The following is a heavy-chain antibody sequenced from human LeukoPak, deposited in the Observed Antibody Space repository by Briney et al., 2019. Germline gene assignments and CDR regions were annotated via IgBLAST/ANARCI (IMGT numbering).Heavy chain of an antibody. J-gene: IGHJ4*02. CDR2: IWYDGSNK. V-gene: IGHV3-33*01. D-gene: IGHD1-26*01. CDR3: AREVGATYFDY. Sequence: PGGSLRLSCAASGFTFSSYGMHWVRQAPGKGLEWVAVIWYDGSNKYYADSVKGRFTISRDNSKNTLYLQRNSLRAEDTAVYYCAREVGATYFDYWGQGTLVTVSS. CDR1: GFTFSSYG.